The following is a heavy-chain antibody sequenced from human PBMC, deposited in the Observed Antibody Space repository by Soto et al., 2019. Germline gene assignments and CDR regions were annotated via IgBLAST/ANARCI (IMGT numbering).Heavy chain of an antibody. J-gene: IGHJ4*02. CDR3: ASLVASDPPFDY. CDR1: ECIVIGDP. Sequence: AAAECIVIGDPRIWIRQAPGKGLEWVTAMSGSGGSTYYADSVKGRFTISRDNSKNTLYLQMNSLRAEDTAVYYCASLVASDPPFDYWGQGTLVTGSS. CDR2: MSGSGGST. D-gene: IGHD2-21*01. V-gene: IGHV3-23*01.